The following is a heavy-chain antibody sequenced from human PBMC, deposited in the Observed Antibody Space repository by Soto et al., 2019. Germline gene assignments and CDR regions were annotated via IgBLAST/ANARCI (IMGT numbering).Heavy chain of an antibody. D-gene: IGHD3-10*02. CDR1: CGSISSINW. J-gene: IGHJ6*02. Sequence: PSETLSLTCAVSCGSISSINWWSWVRQPPGKGLDWIGEIYHIVSSXXNPSLKSXXTISVDKSKNXFSLKLSSVTAADTAVYYCASVRGGYYYVWGQGTPVXVSS. CDR3: ASVRGGYYYV. V-gene: IGHV4-4*02. CDR2: IYHIVSS.